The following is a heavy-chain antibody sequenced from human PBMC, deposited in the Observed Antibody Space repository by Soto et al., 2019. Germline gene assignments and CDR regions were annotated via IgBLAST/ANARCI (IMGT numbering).Heavy chain of an antibody. CDR1: GFTFGDYA. J-gene: IGHJ5*02. Sequence: GGSLRLSCAASGFTFGDYAMHWVRQTPGKGLEWVSGISWNVGTIGYEDSVKGRSTITRDNVKKSLFLKMNSLKTENTALEYCAQGGLARQFNCTFDPWGRGTMVTVSS. D-gene: IGHD2-15*01. CDR3: AQGGLARQFNCTFDP. V-gene: IGHV3-9*01. CDR2: ISWNVGTI.